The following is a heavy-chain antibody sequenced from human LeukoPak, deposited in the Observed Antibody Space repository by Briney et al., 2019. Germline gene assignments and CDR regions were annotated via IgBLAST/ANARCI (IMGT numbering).Heavy chain of an antibody. CDR2: TYYRSKWYN. Sequence: QTLSLTCAISGDSVSTNSATWTWLRQSPSRGLEWLGRTYYRSKWYNDYAVSMKSRITINPDTSKNQFSLQLNSVTPEDTAVYYCARLVGASWFDSWGQGTLVTVSS. CDR1: GDSVSTNSAT. CDR3: ARLVGASWFDS. V-gene: IGHV6-1*01. J-gene: IGHJ5*01. D-gene: IGHD1-26*01.